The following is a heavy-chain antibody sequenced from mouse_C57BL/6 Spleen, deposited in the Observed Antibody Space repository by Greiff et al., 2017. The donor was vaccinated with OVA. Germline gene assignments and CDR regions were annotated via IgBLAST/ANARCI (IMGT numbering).Heavy chain of an antibody. J-gene: IGHJ1*03. D-gene: IGHD1-1*01. CDR3: AGKIEDYYGSSVAWYFDV. Sequence: QVQLQQPGTELVKPGASVKLSCKASGYTFTSYWMHWVKQRPGQGLEWIGNINPSNGGTNYNEKFKSKATLTVDKSSSTAYMQLSSLTSEDSAVDYCAGKIEDYYGSSVAWYFDVWGTGTTVTVSS. CDR2: INPSNGGT. CDR1: GYTFTSYW. V-gene: IGHV1-53*01.